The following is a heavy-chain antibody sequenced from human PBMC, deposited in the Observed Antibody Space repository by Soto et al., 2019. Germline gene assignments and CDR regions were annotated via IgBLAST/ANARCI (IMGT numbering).Heavy chain of an antibody. Sequence: QITLKESGPTLVKPTQTLTLTCTFSGFSLSTSGVGVGWIRQPPGKALEWLALIYWDDDKHYSPSLKSRPNITKDTSKNQVGRTMTNMYPVDTATYYCARRYDQDSSGYHDAFDIWGQGTMVTVSS. V-gene: IGHV2-5*02. J-gene: IGHJ3*02. CDR2: IYWDDDK. D-gene: IGHD3-22*01. CDR3: ARRYDQDSSGYHDAFDI. CDR1: GFSLSTSGVG.